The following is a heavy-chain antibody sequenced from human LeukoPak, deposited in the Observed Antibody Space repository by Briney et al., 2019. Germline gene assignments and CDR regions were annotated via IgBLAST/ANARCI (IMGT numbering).Heavy chain of an antibody. CDR3: ARDERWPTYYYYYMDV. V-gene: IGHV1-2*02. J-gene: IGHJ6*03. D-gene: IGHD4-23*01. CDR1: GYTFTGYY. CDR2: INPNSGGT. Sequence: ASVKVSCRASGYTFTGYYMHWVRQAPGQGLEWMGWINPNSGGTNYAQKFQGRVTMTRDTSISTAYMELSRLRSDDTAVYYCARDERWPTYYYYYMDVWGKGTTVTVSS.